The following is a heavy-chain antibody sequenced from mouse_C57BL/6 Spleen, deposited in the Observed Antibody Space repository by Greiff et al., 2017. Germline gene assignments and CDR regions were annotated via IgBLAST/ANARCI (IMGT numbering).Heavy chain of an antibody. D-gene: IGHD2-3*01. Sequence: EVKLMESGGGLVKPGGSLTLSCAASGFTFSDYGMHWVRQAPEKGLEWVAYISSGSSPIYYADTVKGRLTISRGNAKHTLVLHMTILRSEDTAMYYCARYYDGYYGYFDYWGQGTTLTVSS. V-gene: IGHV5-17*01. CDR2: ISSGSSPI. J-gene: IGHJ2*01. CDR3: ARYYDGYYGYFDY. CDR1: GFTFSDYG.